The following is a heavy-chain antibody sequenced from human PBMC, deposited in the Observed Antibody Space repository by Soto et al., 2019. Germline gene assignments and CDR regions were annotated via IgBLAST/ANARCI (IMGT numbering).Heavy chain of an antibody. J-gene: IGHJ4*02. Sequence: KPSETLSLTCTVSGGSISSYYWSWIRQPAGKGLEWIGRIYTSGSTNYNPSLKSRVTMSVDTSKNQFSLKLSSVTAADTAVYYCARDSPVPGFWSGYYTPWFGYWGQGTLVTVSS. CDR2: IYTSGST. V-gene: IGHV4-4*07. CDR3: ARDSPVPGFWSGYYTPWFGY. D-gene: IGHD3-3*01. CDR1: GGSISSYY.